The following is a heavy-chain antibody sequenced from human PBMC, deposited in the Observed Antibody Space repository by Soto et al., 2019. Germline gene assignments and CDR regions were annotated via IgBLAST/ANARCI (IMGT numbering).Heavy chain of an antibody. CDR1: GFTFDDYG. CDR2: ISWNSGRI. CDR3: ARSGEFSASDYFGF. D-gene: IGHD3-10*01. J-gene: IGHJ4*02. Sequence: EVQLVQYGGGWVQPGRSLRLSCGASGFTFDDYGMHWVRQAPGKGLEWVSSISWNSGRIGYADSVKGRFTISRDNVKNSLYLQMNSLRAEDTALYYCARSGEFSASDYFGFWDQGTLVTVSS. V-gene: IGHV3-9*01.